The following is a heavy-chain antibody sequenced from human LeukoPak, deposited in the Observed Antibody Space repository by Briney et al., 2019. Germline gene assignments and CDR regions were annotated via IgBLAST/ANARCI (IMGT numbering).Heavy chain of an antibody. Sequence: ASVKVSCKASGGTFSSYAISWVRQAPGQGLEWMGRIIPILGIANYAQKFQGRVTITTDASTSTVYMGLSSLTSEDTAVYYCVRADYHGSGNNKYYYYMDVWGKGTTVTVSS. CDR1: GGTFSSYA. V-gene: IGHV1-69*04. CDR2: IIPILGIA. J-gene: IGHJ6*03. D-gene: IGHD3-10*01. CDR3: VRADYHGSGNNKYYYYMDV.